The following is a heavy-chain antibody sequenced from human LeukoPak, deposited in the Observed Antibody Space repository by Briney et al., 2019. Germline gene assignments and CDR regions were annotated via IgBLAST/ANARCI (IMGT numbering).Heavy chain of an antibody. CDR1: GLPFSSYA. V-gene: IGHV3-23*01. CDR2: ISGIWCST. Sequence: PGGSLTLSYASSGLPFSSYAMSGLRQPPGRGREGVSAISGIWCSTFYADSEKGRFTISRDNSKNTLYLQTNSLRVEDTAVYYCAKSQPAAICWFDPWCQGTLVTVSS. D-gene: IGHD2-2*02. J-gene: IGHJ5*02. CDR3: AKSQPAAICWFDP.